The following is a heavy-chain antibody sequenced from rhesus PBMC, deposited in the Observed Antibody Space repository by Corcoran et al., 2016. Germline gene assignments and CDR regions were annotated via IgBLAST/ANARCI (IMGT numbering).Heavy chain of an antibody. CDR2: IYGGVGPT. J-gene: IGHJ3*01. Sequence: QVQLQVSGPGLVKLSETLSLTCAVSGGSISDDYYWSWIRQPPGKGLELIGYIYGGVGPTHYHPALNTRVTVTIATSKNQFSLKLSSVTAADTGVYYCARASGVWLFTLDAFDFWGQGLRVTVSS. CDR3: ARASGVWLFTLDAFDF. CDR1: GGSISDDYY. V-gene: IGHV4-106*01. D-gene: IGHD3-28*01.